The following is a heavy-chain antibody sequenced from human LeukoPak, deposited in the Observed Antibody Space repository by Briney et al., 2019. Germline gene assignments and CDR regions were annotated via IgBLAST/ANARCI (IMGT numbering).Heavy chain of an antibody. V-gene: IGHV3-7*05. J-gene: IGHJ5*02. CDR1: GFTLSTYW. CDR2: IKRDGSGK. D-gene: IGHD3-10*01. Sequence: PGGSLRLSCVASGFTLSTYWMTWVRQAPGKGQEWVANIKRDGSGKYFVDSVRGRFTISRDNVKNSLYLQMNSLRAEDTAVYYCVRGSSGTVVRGVSWAWFDPWGQGTLVTVSS. CDR3: VRGSSGTVVRGVSWAWFDP.